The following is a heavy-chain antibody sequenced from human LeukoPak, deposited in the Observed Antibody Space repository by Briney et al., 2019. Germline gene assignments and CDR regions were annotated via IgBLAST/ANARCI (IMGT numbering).Heavy chain of an antibody. CDR2: ISYDGGNK. V-gene: IGHV3-30*04. CDR1: GFTFSNYV. Sequence: GGSLRLSCAASGFTFSNYVMYWVRQAPGKGLEWVAFISYDGGNKYYADSVKGRFTISRDNSKNTLYLQMNSLRAEDTAVYYCAKSGYNRFDYWGQGTLVTVSS. D-gene: IGHD5-24*01. J-gene: IGHJ4*02. CDR3: AKSGYNRFDY.